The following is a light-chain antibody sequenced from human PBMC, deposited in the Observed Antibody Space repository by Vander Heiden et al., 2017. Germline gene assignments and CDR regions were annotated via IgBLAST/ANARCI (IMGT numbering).Light chain of an antibody. J-gene: IGKJ1*01. CDR1: QSLLHSNGYNY. CDR3: MQALQTPPGT. V-gene: IGKV2-28*01. Sequence: DIVMTQSLLSLPVTPGEPPSISCRSSQSLLHSNGYNYLDWYLQKPGQSPQLLIYLGSNRASGVPDRFSGSGSGTDFTLKISRVEAEDVGVYYCMQALQTPPGTLGQGTKVEIK. CDR2: LGS.